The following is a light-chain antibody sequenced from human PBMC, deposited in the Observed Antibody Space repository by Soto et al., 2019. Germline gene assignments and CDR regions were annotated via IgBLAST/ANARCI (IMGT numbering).Light chain of an antibody. V-gene: IGKV3-15*01. CDR2: GAS. J-gene: IGKJ2*01. CDR3: QQDDNWPLT. CDR1: QSVISE. Sequence: EIVMTQSPATLSLSPGERAALSCRASQSVISELAWYHQKPGQPPRLLIYGASTRATGVPARFTGSESGSEFTLTISGLQSEDFAVYYCQQDDNWPLTFGQGTKLEI.